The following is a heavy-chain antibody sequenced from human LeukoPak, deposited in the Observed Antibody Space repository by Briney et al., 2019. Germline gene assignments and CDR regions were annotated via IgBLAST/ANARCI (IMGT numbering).Heavy chain of an antibody. Sequence: PGGSLRLSCAASGFTFSSYSMNWVRQAPGKGLEWVSSISSSSSYIYYADSVKGRFTISRDNAKNSLYLQMNSLRAEDTAVYYSAREGRSIAARDFDYWGQGTLVTVPS. CDR3: AREGRSIAARDFDY. CDR1: GFTFSSYS. D-gene: IGHD6-6*01. V-gene: IGHV3-21*01. J-gene: IGHJ4*02. CDR2: ISSSSSYI.